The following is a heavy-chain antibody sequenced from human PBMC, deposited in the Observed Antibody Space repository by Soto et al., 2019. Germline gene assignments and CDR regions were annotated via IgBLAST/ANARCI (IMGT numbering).Heavy chain of an antibody. CDR3: ARLYCRGGSCYSGDAFDI. CDR2: ISSSSTTI. CDR1: GFTFSSYS. V-gene: IGHV3-48*01. D-gene: IGHD2-15*01. J-gene: IGHJ3*02. Sequence: GGSLRLSCAASGFTFSSYSMNWVRQAPGKGLEWVSYISSSSTTIYYADSVKGRFTISRDNAKNSLYLQMNSLRAEDTAVYYCARLYCRGGSCYSGDAFDIWGQGTMVTVSS.